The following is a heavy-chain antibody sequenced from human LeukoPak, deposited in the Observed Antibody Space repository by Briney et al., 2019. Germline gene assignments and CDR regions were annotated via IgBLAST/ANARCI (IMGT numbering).Heavy chain of an antibody. CDR1: GFTFSSYG. Sequence: GGSLRLSCAASGFTFSSYGMHWVRQAPGKGLEWVAVISYDGSNKYYADSVKGRFTISRDNSKNTLYLQMNSLRAEDTAVYYCAKNSGRGWFGPWGQGTLVTVSS. J-gene: IGHJ5*02. CDR2: ISYDGSNK. D-gene: IGHD3-10*01. V-gene: IGHV3-30*18. CDR3: AKNSGRGWFGP.